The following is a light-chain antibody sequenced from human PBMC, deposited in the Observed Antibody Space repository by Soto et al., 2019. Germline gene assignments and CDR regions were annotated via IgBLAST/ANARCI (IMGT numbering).Light chain of an antibody. J-gene: IGKJ2*02. V-gene: IGKV3-20*01. Sequence: EIVLTQSPGTLSLSPGERATLSCRASQSVNSNYLAWYQQKPGQVPRPLIYGASIRAAGVQDRLSGSWSGTDFTLTISRLEPEDYVLYYCQQYGTSPRTFGQGTKLEIK. CDR3: QQYGTSPRT. CDR2: GAS. CDR1: QSVNSNY.